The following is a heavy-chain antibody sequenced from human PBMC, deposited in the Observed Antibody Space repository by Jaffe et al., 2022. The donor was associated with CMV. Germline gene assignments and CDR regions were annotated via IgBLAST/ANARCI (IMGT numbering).Heavy chain of an antibody. D-gene: IGHD3-16*01. CDR1: GYTFTSYG. Sequence: QVQLVQSGAEVKKPGASVKVSCKASGYTFTSYGISWVRQAPGQGLEWMGWISAYNGNTNYAQKLQGRVTMTTDTSTSTAYMELRSLRSDDTAVYYCARDHRVSHDYVWGSEDAFDIWGQGTMVTVSS. CDR3: ARDHRVSHDYVWGSEDAFDI. CDR2: ISAYNGNT. V-gene: IGHV1-18*04. J-gene: IGHJ3*02.